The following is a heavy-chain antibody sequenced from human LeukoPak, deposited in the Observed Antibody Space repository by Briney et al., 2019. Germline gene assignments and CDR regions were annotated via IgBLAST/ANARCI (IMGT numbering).Heavy chain of an antibody. Sequence: GSVRVSCKASGYTFTGNYIHGVRQAPGQGLEWMGWINPDSGGTNYAQKFQGTVTMTEDTSTDTAYMELSSLRSEDTAVYYCATVQLWIDYWGQGTLVSVSS. CDR3: ATVQLWIDY. CDR2: INPDSGGT. J-gene: IGHJ4*02. CDR1: GYTFTGNY. D-gene: IGHD5-18*01. V-gene: IGHV1-2*02.